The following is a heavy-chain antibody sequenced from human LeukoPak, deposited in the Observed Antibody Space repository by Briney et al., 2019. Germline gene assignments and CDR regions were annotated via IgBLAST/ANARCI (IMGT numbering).Heavy chain of an antibody. CDR2: INHSGST. V-gene: IGHV4-34*01. Sequence: PSETLSLTCAVYGGSFSGYYWSWIRQPPGKGLEWIGEINHSGSTNYNPSLKSRVTISVDTSKNQFSLKLSSVTAADTAVYYCARHRVVVVPAARRGEFDYWGQGTLVTVSS. CDR1: GGSFSGYY. D-gene: IGHD2-2*01. J-gene: IGHJ4*02. CDR3: ARHRVVVVPAARRGEFDY.